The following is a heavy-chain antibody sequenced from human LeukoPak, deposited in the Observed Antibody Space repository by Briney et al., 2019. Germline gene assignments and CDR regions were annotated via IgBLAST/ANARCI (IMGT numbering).Heavy chain of an antibody. CDR3: AREPISPSHYYDSSGPFDY. CDR1: GFTFSSYG. D-gene: IGHD3-22*01. CDR2: IWYDGSNK. J-gene: IGHJ4*02. Sequence: PGGSLRLSCAASGFTFSSYGMHWVRQAPGKGLEWVAVIWYDGSNKYYADSVKGRFTISRDNSKNTLYLQMNSLRAEDTAVYYCAREPISPSHYYDSSGPFDYWGQGTLVTVSS. V-gene: IGHV3-33*01.